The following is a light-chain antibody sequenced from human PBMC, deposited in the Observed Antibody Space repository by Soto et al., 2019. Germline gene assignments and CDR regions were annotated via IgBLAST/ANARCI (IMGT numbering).Light chain of an antibody. V-gene: IGLV2-14*03. Sequence: QSVLTQPASVSGSPGQSITISCSGTNTDVGAYDYVSWYQQHPGKAPKLILYDVINRPSGVSDRFSGSKSGNTASLTISGLQAEDEAAYFCSSYSTISNLVFGTGTKLTVL. CDR3: SSYSTISNLV. CDR2: DVI. J-gene: IGLJ1*01. CDR1: NTDVGAYDY.